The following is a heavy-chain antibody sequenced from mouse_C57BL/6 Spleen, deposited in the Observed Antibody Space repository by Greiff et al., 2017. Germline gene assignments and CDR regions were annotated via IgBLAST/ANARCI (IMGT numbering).Heavy chain of an antibody. CDR3: ARGEQGYFHY. V-gene: IGHV1-7*01. Sequence: QVQLQQSWAELAKPGASEQLCSKASGYTSTSYWVHLVKKRPGQGLEWIGYINPSSGYTKYNQKFKDKATLTASKSSSTAYIQLSSLTYSDSSVYYCARGEQGYFHYWRHGPTLPSSS. CDR1: GYTSTSYW. J-gene: IGHJ2*01. CDR2: INPSSGYT.